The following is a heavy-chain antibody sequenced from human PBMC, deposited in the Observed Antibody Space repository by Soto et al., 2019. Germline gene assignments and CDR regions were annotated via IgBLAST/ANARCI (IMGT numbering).Heavy chain of an antibody. Sequence: SETLSLTCGVYGGSFSGYYWSWIRQPPGKGLEWIGEINHSGGTNYNPSLKSRVTISVDTSKNQFSLKLSSVTAADTAVYYCARGPQLVLLWFGTHNWFDPWGQGTLVTVSS. V-gene: IGHV4-34*01. J-gene: IGHJ5*02. CDR3: ARGPQLVLLWFGTHNWFDP. CDR2: INHSGGT. CDR1: GGSFSGYY. D-gene: IGHD3-10*01.